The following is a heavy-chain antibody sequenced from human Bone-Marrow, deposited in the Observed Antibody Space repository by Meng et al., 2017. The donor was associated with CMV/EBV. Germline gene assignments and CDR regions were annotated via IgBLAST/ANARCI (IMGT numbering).Heavy chain of an antibody. CDR1: GFTFSSYA. V-gene: IGHV3-64*02. CDR3: AREVGVEAAALVSWFDP. D-gene: IGHD6-25*01. CDR2: ISSNGGST. Sequence: GESLKISCAASGFTFSSYAMHWVRQAPGKGLEYVSAISSNGGSTYYADSVKGRFTISRDNSKNTLYLQMGSLRAEDMAVYYCAREVGVEAAALVSWFDPRGQGTLVTVSS. J-gene: IGHJ5*02.